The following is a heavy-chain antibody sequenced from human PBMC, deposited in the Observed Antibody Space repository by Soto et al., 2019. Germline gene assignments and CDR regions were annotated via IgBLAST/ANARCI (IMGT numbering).Heavy chain of an antibody. V-gene: IGHV4-4*07. CDR2: VYSSGSTSGST. CDR3: AKVQFFYYGMDV. Sequence: SETLSLTCTVAGVSISSYYLSWIRQPAGKGLEWIGRVYSSGSTSGSTNYNPSLKSRVTMSVDTSKNQFSLKLSSVTAADTAVYFCAKVQFFYYGMDVWGQGTTGHRLL. CDR1: GVSISSYY. J-gene: IGHJ6*02.